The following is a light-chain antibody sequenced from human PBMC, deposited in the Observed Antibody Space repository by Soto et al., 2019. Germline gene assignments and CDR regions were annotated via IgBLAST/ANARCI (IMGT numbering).Light chain of an antibody. J-gene: IGKJ2*01. CDR3: HHYNNFPPYT. V-gene: IGKV3D-15*01. Sequence: EIVMTQSPATLSVSPGERATLSCRASQTISSDLAWYQHKPGQTPKLVIFGASNRAAGIPARFSGSGSGTEFTLTISSLQSEDFAVYDCHHYNNFPPYTFGQGTKLEIK. CDR1: QTISSD. CDR2: GAS.